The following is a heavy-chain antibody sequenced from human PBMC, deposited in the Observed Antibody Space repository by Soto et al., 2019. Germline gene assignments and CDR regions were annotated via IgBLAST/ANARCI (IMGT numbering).Heavy chain of an antibody. CDR3: AREARESYGRIYYYGMDX. J-gene: IGHJ6*02. CDR2: MNHNSGNT. V-gene: IGHV1-8*01. CDR1: GYTFTSYD. Sequence: SVKVSCKDSGYTFTSYDINWVRQATGQGLEWMGLMNHNSGNTGYAQKFQGRVTMTRNTSISTAYMELSSLRSEDTAVYYCAREARESYGRIYYYGMDXWGQGTTVTVS. D-gene: IGHD5-18*01.